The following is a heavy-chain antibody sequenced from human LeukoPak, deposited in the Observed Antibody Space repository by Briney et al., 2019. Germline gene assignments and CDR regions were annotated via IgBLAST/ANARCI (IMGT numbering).Heavy chain of an antibody. D-gene: IGHD3-22*01. Sequence: SETLSLTCTVSGGSISSSSYYWGWIRQPPGKGLEGIGYIYHSGSTYYNPSLKSRVTISVDRSKNQFSLKLSSVTAADTAVYYCAANAYYYDSSGYSGPHAFDIWGQGTMVTVSS. CDR3: AANAYYYDSSGYSGPHAFDI. CDR2: IYHSGST. V-gene: IGHV4-30-2*01. J-gene: IGHJ3*02. CDR1: GGSISSSSYY.